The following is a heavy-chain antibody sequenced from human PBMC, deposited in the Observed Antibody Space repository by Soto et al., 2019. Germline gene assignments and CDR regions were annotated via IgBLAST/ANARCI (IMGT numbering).Heavy chain of an antibody. CDR3: AKEQVNPRIETYYYYMDV. CDR2: ISGSGGST. D-gene: IGHD2-15*01. CDR1: GFTFSSYA. V-gene: IGHV3-23*01. J-gene: IGHJ6*03. Sequence: PGGSLRLSCAASGFTFSSYAMSRVRQAPGKGLEWVSAISGSGGSTYYADSVKGRFTISRDNSKNTLYLQMNSLRAEDTAVYYCAKEQVNPRIETYYYYMDVWGKGTTVTVSS.